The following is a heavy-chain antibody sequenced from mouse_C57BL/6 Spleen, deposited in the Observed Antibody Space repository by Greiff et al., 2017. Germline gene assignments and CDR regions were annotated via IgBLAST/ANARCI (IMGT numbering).Heavy chain of an antibody. CDR2: ISNGGGST. J-gene: IGHJ1*03. D-gene: IGHD1-1*01. CDR1: GFTFSDYY. CDR3: ARPPTVVARYFDG. V-gene: IGHV5-12*01. Sequence: EVKLVESGGGLVQPGGSLKLSCAASGFTFSDYYMYWVRQTPEKRLEWVAYISNGGGSTYYPDTVKGRFTISRDNAKNTLYLQMSRLKSEDTAMYYCARPPTVVARYFDGWGTGTTVTVSS.